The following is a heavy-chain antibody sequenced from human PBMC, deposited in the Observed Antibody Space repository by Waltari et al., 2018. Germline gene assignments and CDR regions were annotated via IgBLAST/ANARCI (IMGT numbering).Heavy chain of an antibody. CDR3: VRTLGDSTQ. CDR1: GGSFSGHY. V-gene: IGHV4-34*01. D-gene: IGHD2-21*01. J-gene: IGHJ4*02. CDR2: INASGST. Sequence: QVQLQQWGAGLLEPSETLSLTCAVYGGSFSGHYCTWIRQPPGKGLEWLGEINASGSTNYNPSLNSRVTISIDTTKNQFSLKLSAVTAADTAFYYCVRTLGDSTQWGQGTLVTVSS.